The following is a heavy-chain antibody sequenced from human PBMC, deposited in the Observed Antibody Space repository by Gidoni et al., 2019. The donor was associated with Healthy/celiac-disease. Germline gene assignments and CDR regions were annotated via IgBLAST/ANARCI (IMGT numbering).Heavy chain of an antibody. CDR1: GFTFSSYG. D-gene: IGHD5-18*01. CDR3: AKVSRGYSYGWNAFDI. CDR2: ISYDGSNK. Sequence: QVQLVESGGGVVQPGRSLRLSCAASGFTFSSYGMHWVRQAPGKGLEWVAVISYDGSNKYYADSVKGRFTISRDNSKNTLYLQMNSLRSEDTAVYYCAKVSRGYSYGWNAFDIWGQGTMVTVSS. V-gene: IGHV3-30*18. J-gene: IGHJ3*02.